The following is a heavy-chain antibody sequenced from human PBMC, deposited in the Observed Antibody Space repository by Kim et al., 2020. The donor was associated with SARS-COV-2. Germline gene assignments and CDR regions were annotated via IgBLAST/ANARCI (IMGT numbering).Heavy chain of an antibody. CDR2: IYYSGST. Sequence: SETLSLTCTVSGGSINSGDYYWSWIRQPPGKGLEWIGYIYYSGSTYYNPSLKSRVTISLDTSKNQFSLKLSSVTAADTAVYYCARESGVDTGMGDFDYWGQGTLVTVSS. CDR1: GGSINSGDYY. D-gene: IGHD5-18*01. V-gene: IGHV4-30-4*01. CDR3: ARESGVDTGMGDFDY. J-gene: IGHJ4*02.